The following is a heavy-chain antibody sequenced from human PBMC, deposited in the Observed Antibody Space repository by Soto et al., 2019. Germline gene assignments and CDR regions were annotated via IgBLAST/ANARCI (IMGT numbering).Heavy chain of an antibody. D-gene: IGHD3-22*01. J-gene: IGHJ4*02. CDR2: INHSGST. CDR3: ERIGVVVTAPKVN. V-gene: IGHV4-34*01. Sequence: SETLSLTCAVYGGSFSGYYWSWIRQPPGKGLEWIGEINHSGSTNYIPSLKSRVTISVDTSKNQFSLKLSSVTAADTAVYYCERIGVVVTAPKVNWGQGTLVTVSS. CDR1: GGSFSGYY.